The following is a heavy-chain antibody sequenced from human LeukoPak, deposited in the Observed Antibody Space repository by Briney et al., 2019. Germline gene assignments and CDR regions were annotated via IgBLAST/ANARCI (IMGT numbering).Heavy chain of an antibody. CDR3: ARARSYSSPAAYYFDY. Sequence: PSETLSLTCTVSGGSVSSGSCYWSWIRQPPGKGLEWIGYIYYSGSTNYNPSLKSRVTISVDTSKNQFSLKLSSVTAADTAVYYCARARSYSSPAAYYFDYWGQGTLGTVSS. J-gene: IGHJ4*02. V-gene: IGHV4-61*01. CDR1: GGSVSSGSCY. D-gene: IGHD3-10*01. CDR2: IYYSGST.